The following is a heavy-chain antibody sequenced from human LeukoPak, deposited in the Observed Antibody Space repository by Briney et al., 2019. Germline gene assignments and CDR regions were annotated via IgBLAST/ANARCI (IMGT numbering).Heavy chain of an antibody. Sequence: PSETLSLTCTVSGGSISSSSYYWGWIRQPPGKGLEWIGYIYYSGSTNYNPSLKSRVTISVDTSKNQFSLKLSSVTAADTAVYYCAGRVGATTEDYWGQGTLVTVSS. V-gene: IGHV4-61*05. J-gene: IGHJ4*02. CDR1: GGSISSSSYY. CDR2: IYYSGST. D-gene: IGHD1-26*01. CDR3: AGRVGATTEDY.